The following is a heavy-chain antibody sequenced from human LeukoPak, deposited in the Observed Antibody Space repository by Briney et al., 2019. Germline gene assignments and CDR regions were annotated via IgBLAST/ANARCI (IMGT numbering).Heavy chain of an antibody. D-gene: IGHD2-21*02. V-gene: IGHV4-59*01. J-gene: IGHJ3*02. CDR3: ARVSPYCGGDRHAFDI. CDR1: GGSISSYY. Sequence: SETLSLTCTVSGGSISSYYWSWIRQPPGKGLEWIGYIYYSGSTNYNPSLKSRVTISVDTSKNQFSLKLSSVTAADTAVYYCARVSPYCGGDRHAFDIWGQGTMVTVSS. CDR2: IYYSGST.